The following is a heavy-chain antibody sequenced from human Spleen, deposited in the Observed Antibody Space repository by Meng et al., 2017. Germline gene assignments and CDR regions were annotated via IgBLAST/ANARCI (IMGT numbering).Heavy chain of an antibody. CDR1: GFTFSSYG. D-gene: IGHD3-3*01. Sequence: GESLKISCAASGFTFSSYGMHWVRQAPGKGLEWVAVIWYDGSNKYYADSVKGRFTISRDNSKNTLYLQMNSLKTEDTAVYYCTRADTYYDFWSGSDVWGQGTTVTVSS. CDR3: TRADTYYDFWSGSDV. J-gene: IGHJ6*02. CDR2: IWYDGSNK. V-gene: IGHV3-33*01.